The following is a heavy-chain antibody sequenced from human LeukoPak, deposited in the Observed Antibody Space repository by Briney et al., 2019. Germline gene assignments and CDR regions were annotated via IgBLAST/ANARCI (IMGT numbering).Heavy chain of an antibody. J-gene: IGHJ5*02. CDR3: ARGSARWFDP. CDR1: GFPFSTYA. Sequence: GGSLRLSCAASGFPFSTYAMSWGRQAPGKGLEWVSAISGSDGSTYYADSVKGRFTISKDKSKNTLYLQMNSLRAEDTAVYYCARGSARWFDPWGQGTLVTVSS. V-gene: IGHV3-23*01. CDR2: ISGSDGST.